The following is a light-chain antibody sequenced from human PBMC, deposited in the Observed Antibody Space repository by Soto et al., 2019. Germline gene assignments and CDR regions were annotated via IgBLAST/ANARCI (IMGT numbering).Light chain of an antibody. V-gene: IGLV2-23*01. CDR2: EGS. CDR1: ISDIGAYNF. Sequence: QSALTQPASVSGSPGQSITISCTGTISDIGAYNFVSWYQQHPGKAPKLMIYEGSKRPSGVSNRFSGSKSGNTASLTISGLQAEDEADYYCCSYAGSSTWVFGTGTKVTV. J-gene: IGLJ1*01. CDR3: CSYAGSSTWV.